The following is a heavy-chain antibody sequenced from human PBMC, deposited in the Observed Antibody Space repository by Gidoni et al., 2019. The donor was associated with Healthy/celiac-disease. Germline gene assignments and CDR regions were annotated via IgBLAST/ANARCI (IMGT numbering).Heavy chain of an antibody. V-gene: IGHV4-4*07. Sequence: QVQLQESGPGLVKPSETLSLTCTVSGGSISSYYWSWIRQPAGKGLEWIGRIYTSGSTNYNPSLKSRVAMSVDTSKNQFSLKLSSVTAADTAVYYCARGPVLGSYSSGWAKGNWFDPWGQGTLVTVSS. J-gene: IGHJ5*02. CDR3: ARGPVLGSYSSGWAKGNWFDP. CDR2: IYTSGST. CDR1: GGSISSYY. D-gene: IGHD6-19*01.